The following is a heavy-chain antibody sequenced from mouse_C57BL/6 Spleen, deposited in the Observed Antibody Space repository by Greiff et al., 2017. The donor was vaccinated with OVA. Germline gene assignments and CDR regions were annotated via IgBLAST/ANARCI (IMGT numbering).Heavy chain of an antibody. CDR2: ISSVGSYT. CDR3: ARHEGDYDGWFAY. V-gene: IGHV5-6*01. Sequence: EVQLQQSGGDLVKPGGSLKISCAASGFTFSNYGMSWVRQTPDKRLEWVATISSVGSYTYYPDSVKGRLTISRDNAKNTMYLQMSSLKSEDTAMYYCARHEGDYDGWFAYWGQGTLVTVSA. J-gene: IGHJ3*01. D-gene: IGHD2-4*01. CDR1: GFTFSNYG.